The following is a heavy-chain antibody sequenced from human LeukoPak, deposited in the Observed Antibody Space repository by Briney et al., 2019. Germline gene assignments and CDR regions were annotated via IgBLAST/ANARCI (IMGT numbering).Heavy chain of an antibody. V-gene: IGHV3-23*01. CDR1: GFTFNNYD. J-gene: IGHJ6*02. Sequence: GGSLRLSCAASGFTFNNYDLSWVRHAPGKGLECVTAISGGGSDTYYADSVKGRFTISRDNSKNTLYLQMNTLRVDDTAVYYCAGGAGVYYYGMDVWGQGTSVTVSS. CDR3: AGGAGVYYYGMDV. CDR2: ISGGGSDT.